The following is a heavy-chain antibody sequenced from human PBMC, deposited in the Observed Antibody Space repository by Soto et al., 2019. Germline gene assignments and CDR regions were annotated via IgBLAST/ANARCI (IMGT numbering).Heavy chain of an antibody. D-gene: IGHD6-6*01. Sequence: SVKVSCKASGGTFSSYAISWVRQAPGQGLEWMGGIIPIFGTANYAQKFQGRVTITADESTSTAYMELSSLRSEDTAVYYCAGLAGSIAALNWFDPWGQGTLVTVSS. CDR2: IIPIFGTA. J-gene: IGHJ5*02. CDR1: GGTFSSYA. CDR3: AGLAGSIAALNWFDP. V-gene: IGHV1-69*13.